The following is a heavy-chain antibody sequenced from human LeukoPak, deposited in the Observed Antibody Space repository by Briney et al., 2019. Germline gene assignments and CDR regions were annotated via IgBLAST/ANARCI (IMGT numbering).Heavy chain of an antibody. J-gene: IGHJ4*02. D-gene: IGHD1-26*01. Sequence: PSETLSLTCTVSGGSISSSSYYWGWIRQPPGKGLEWIGSIYYSGSTYYNPSLKSRVTISVDTSKNQFSLKLSSVTAADTAVYYCARGEHTCDYWGQGTLVTVSS. CDR1: GGSISSSSYY. V-gene: IGHV4-39*01. CDR3: ARGEHTCDY. CDR2: IYYSGST.